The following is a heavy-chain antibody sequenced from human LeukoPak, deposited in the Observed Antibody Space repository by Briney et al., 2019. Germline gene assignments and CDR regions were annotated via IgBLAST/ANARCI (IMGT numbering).Heavy chain of an antibody. CDR3: ARRPYYDILTGYWYYFDY. J-gene: IGHJ4*02. D-gene: IGHD3-9*01. CDR1: GYTFTSYG. V-gene: IGHV1-18*01. CDR2: ISAYNGNT. Sequence: GASVKVSCKASGYTFTSYGISRVRQAPGQGLEWMGWISAYNGNTNYAQKLQGRVTMTTDTSTSTAYMELRSLRSDDTAVYYCARRPYYDILTGYWYYFDYWGQGTLVTVSS.